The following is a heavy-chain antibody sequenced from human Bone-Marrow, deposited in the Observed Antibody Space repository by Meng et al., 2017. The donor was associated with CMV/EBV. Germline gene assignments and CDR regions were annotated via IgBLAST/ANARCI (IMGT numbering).Heavy chain of an antibody. CDR3: ASGGRGTYYDFLSGYSYFEY. D-gene: IGHD3-3*01. Sequence: ASVKVSCKASGYTFTSYGISWVRQAPGQGLEWMGWISAYNGNTNYAQKLQGRVTMTTDTSTSTAYMELRSLRSDDTSVYYCASGGRGTYYDFLSGYSYFEYWGQGTLVTVSS. CDR2: ISAYNGNT. V-gene: IGHV1-18*01. CDR1: GYTFTSYG. J-gene: IGHJ4*02.